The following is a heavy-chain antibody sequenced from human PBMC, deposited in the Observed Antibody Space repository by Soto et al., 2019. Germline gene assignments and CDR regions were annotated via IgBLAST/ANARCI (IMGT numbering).Heavy chain of an antibody. J-gene: IGHJ6*03. CDR3: AKDNSAGYYYMDV. CDR2: ISGGAGST. Sequence: PGGSLRISCAASRFPFSLHDMSWVRPAPGKGLAWVSTISGGAGSTYYADSVRGRFTISRDNSRNTLYLQMNSLRAEDTAVYYCAKDNSAGYYYMDVWGKGTTVPVSS. CDR1: RFPFSLHD. D-gene: IGHD5-18*01. V-gene: IGHV3-23*01.